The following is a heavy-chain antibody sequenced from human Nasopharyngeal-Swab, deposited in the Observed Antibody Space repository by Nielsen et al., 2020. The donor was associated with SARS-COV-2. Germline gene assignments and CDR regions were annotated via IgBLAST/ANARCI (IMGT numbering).Heavy chain of an antibody. D-gene: IGHD3-10*01. Sequence: SQTLSLTGAIPGDSVSGDSVSWNWIRQSPSRGLEWLGRTYHRSKWYFDYTVSVKSRITINADTSKNQFSLQLNSVTPEDTAVYHCARDSGKYYRRCGMAVWGQGTTVTVSS. CDR1: GDSVSGDSVS. J-gene: IGHJ6*02. CDR3: ARDSGKYYRRCGMAV. CDR2: TYHRSKWYF. V-gene: IGHV6-1*01.